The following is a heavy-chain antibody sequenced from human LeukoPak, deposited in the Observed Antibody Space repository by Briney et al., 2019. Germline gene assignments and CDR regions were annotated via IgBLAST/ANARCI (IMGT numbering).Heavy chain of an antibody. CDR2: IRDDGHIK. CDR1: GFIFNNYG. D-gene: IGHD4-11*01. J-gene: IGHJ4*02. Sequence: GGSLRLSCAASGFIFNNYGFHWVRQAPGKRLEWMAFIRDDGHIKYFADSVKGRFTISRDNSKNTLYLQMNSLRAEDTAVYYCAKDQRVITPYYFDYWGQGTLVTVSS. V-gene: IGHV3-30*02. CDR3: AKDQRVITPYYFDY.